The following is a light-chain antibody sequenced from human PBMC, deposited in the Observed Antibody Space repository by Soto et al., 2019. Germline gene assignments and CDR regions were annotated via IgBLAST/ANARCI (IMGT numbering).Light chain of an antibody. CDR3: TSWPTSTTMI. V-gene: IGLV2-14*03. Sequence: QSALTQPASVSGSPGQSITISCTGTRSDIGAYNFVSWYQQHPGEVPKLILYDVNGRPSGVSNRFSGSKSGNTASLTISGLQAQDEADYYCTSWPTSTTMIFGGGTKLTVL. CDR1: RSDIGAYNF. CDR2: DVN. J-gene: IGLJ2*01.